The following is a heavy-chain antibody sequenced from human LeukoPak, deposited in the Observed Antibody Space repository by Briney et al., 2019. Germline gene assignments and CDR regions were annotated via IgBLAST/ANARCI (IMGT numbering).Heavy chain of an antibody. CDR2: IYPGDSDA. D-gene: IGHD6-19*01. V-gene: IGHV5-51*01. J-gene: IGHJ4*02. Sequence: GESLKISCKGSGYSFSSYWIGWVRQMPGKGLEWMGIIYPGDSDATYRPSLQGQVTISADKSTSTAYLQWSSLKASDIGMYYCARQVGSGWYSYFDYWGQGTLVTVSS. CDR1: GYSFSSYW. CDR3: ARQVGSGWYSYFDY.